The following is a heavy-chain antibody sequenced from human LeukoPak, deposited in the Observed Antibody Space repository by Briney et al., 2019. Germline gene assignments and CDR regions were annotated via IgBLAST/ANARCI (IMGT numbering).Heavy chain of an antibody. J-gene: IGHJ6*03. D-gene: IGHD3-10*01. V-gene: IGHV3-30*18. CDR1: GFTFSSYG. Sequence: GGSLRLSCAASGFTFSSYGMHWVRQAPGKGLEWVAVISYDGSNKYYADSVKGRFTISRDNSKNTLYLQMNSLRAEDTAVYYCAKAPVSGYYSYMDVWGKGTTVTVSS. CDR3: AKAPVSGYYSYMDV. CDR2: ISYDGSNK.